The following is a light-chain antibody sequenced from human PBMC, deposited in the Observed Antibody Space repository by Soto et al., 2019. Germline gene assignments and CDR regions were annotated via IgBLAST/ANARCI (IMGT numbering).Light chain of an antibody. CDR2: EVS. V-gene: IGLV2-8*01. CDR1: SSDVGGYDF. Sequence: QSALTQPPSASGSPGQSVTISCTGTSSDVGGYDFVSWYQQHPGKAPKLMIHEVSKRPSGVPDRFSGSKSGNTASLTVSGLQAEDEADYYCSSYAGSNNYVFGAGPKVTV. J-gene: IGLJ1*01. CDR3: SSYAGSNNYV.